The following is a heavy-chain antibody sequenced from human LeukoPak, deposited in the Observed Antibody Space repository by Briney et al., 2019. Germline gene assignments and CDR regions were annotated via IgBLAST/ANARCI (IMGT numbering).Heavy chain of an antibody. J-gene: IGHJ6*02. D-gene: IGHD4-17*01. CDR1: GFSFTFTKNW. Sequence: GESLKISCKASGFSFTFTKNWIGWVRQVPGKGLEWMGIIYPVDSDIRYNPSFQGQVTISVDKSISTTYLQWSSLKASDTAIYYCARHLATVTASRQYYYYGMDVWGQGTTVIVSS. CDR2: IYPVDSDI. V-gene: IGHV5-51*01. CDR3: ARHLATVTASRQYYYYGMDV.